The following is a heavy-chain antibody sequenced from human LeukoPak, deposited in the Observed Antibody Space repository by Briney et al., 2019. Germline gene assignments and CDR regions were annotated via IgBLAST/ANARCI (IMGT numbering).Heavy chain of an antibody. CDR3: ARTPRGAMTTTKYFDY. Sequence: GGSLRLSCAASGFTFSDYYMSWIRQAPGKGLEWVSYISSSGSTIYYADSVKGRFTISRDNATNSLFLQMNSLRVEDTAVYYCARTPRGAMTTTKYFDYWGQGTLVTVSS. CDR2: ISSSGSTI. J-gene: IGHJ4*02. D-gene: IGHD4-17*01. CDR1: GFTFSDYY. V-gene: IGHV3-11*04.